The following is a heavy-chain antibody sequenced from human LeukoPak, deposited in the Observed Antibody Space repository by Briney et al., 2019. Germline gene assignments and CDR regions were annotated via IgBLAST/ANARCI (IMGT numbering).Heavy chain of an antibody. D-gene: IGHD2-15*01. J-gene: IGHJ6*02. CDR3: ARGDKDYYYGMDV. CDR1: GFTFSSYW. CDR2: IKQDGSEK. Sequence: PGGSLRLSCAASGFTFSSYWMRWVRQAPGKGLEWVANIKQDGSEKNYVDSVKGRFTISRDNAKNSLYLQMNSLRAEDTAVYYCARGDKDYYYGMDVWGQGTTVTVSS. V-gene: IGHV3-7*03.